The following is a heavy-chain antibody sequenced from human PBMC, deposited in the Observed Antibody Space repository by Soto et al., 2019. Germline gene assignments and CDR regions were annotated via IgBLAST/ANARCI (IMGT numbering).Heavy chain of an antibody. CDR1: GGTFSSYA. CDR2: MSPIVGTA. D-gene: IGHD6-6*01. J-gene: IGHJ1*01. CDR3: AARLTRGGSSVFESDS. V-gene: IGHV1-69*06. Sequence: QVQLVQSGAEVKKPGSSVKVSCKACGGTFSSYAISWVRQAPGQGLEWMGGMSPIVGTANYPQKFKGRVTITADKSTSTADMELSSRRTEDKAVYYCAARLTRGGSSVFESDSWGQGTLVTVSS.